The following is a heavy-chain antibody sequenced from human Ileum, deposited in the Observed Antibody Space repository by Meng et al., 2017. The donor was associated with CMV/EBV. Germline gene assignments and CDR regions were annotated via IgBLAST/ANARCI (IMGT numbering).Heavy chain of an antibody. J-gene: IGHJ4*02. CDR3: ASDARAGSSVEF. D-gene: IGHD1-1*01. CDR1: ESTFSTYG. V-gene: IGHV3-21*01. CDR2: IDSTGRYI. Sequence: GESLKISCEASESTFSTYGMNWVRQTPGKGLEWVSSIDSTGRYIHYAASLEGRFTMSRDNTRRSLFLQMNSLRADDTAVYYCASDARAGSSVEFRGQGTLVTVSS.